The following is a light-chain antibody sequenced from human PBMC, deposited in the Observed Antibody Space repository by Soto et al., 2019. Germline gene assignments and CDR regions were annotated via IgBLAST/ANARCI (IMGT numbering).Light chain of an antibody. CDR2: DAS. Sequence: DIQMTQSPSSLSASVGYRVTITCQASQDISNSLSWYQQRPGKAPTLPIYDASNLETGVPSRFSGSGSGTDFTFTISSLQPEDIATYYCQQYDNLPLTFGGGTKVEIK. CDR3: QQYDNLPLT. CDR1: QDISNS. J-gene: IGKJ4*01. V-gene: IGKV1-33*01.